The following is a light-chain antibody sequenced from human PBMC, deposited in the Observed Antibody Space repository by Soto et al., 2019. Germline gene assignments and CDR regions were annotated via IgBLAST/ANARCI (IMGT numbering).Light chain of an antibody. CDR3: SSDTSSSTYV. J-gene: IGLJ1*01. V-gene: IGLV2-14*01. CDR2: EVS. Sequence: QSALTQPASVSGSPGQSITISCTGTSSDVGGYNYVSWYQQHSGKAPKLMIYEVSNRPSGVSNRFSGSKSGNTASLPISGFQAEDEAHYYCSSDTSSSTYVFGTGIKLTVL. CDR1: SSDVGGYNY.